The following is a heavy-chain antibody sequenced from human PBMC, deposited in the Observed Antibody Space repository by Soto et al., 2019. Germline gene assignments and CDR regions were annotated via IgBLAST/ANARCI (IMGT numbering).Heavy chain of an antibody. CDR3: ARWGTTGGLDV. V-gene: IGHV3-33*05. Sequence: VQLVESGGGVVQPGTSLRLSCVGSGFTFRSYVIHWVRQAPGKGLEWVALTSYDGSNKDYGDSVKGRFTISRDNSRHTGDLLMDSLRREDTALYYCARWGTTGGLDVWGQGTLVSVSS. CDR1: GFTFRSYV. J-gene: IGHJ1*01. D-gene: IGHD3-16*01. CDR2: TSYDGSNK.